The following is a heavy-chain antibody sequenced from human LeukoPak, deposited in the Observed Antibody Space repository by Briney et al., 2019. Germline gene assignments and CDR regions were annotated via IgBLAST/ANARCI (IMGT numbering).Heavy chain of an antibody. CDR2: ITNSGRST. V-gene: IGHV3-11*04. CDR1: GLSLSTYF. J-gene: IGHJ4*02. D-gene: IGHD3-3*01. CDR3: AREASGYYHVFDS. Sequence: NPGGSLRLSCEASGLSLSTYFLSWIRQAPGKGLEWVSYITNSGRSTKYADAVKGRFTISRDNAKQSVYLEMTDLRAEDTAVYYCAREASGYYHVFDSWGQGTLVTVSS.